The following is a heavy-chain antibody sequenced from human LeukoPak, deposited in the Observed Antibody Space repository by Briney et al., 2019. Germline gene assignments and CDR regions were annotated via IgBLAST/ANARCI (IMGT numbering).Heavy chain of an antibody. Sequence: PGGSLRLSCAASGFTFNYFWMHWVRQAPGKGLEWVSSISSSSSYIYYADSVKGRFTISRDNSKNTLYLQMNSLRAEDTAVYYCAREAYYYGSGSYAPVNYWGQGTLVTVSS. CDR1: GFTFNYFW. V-gene: IGHV3-21*01. D-gene: IGHD3-10*01. CDR3: AREAYYYGSGSYAPVNY. CDR2: ISSSSSYI. J-gene: IGHJ4*02.